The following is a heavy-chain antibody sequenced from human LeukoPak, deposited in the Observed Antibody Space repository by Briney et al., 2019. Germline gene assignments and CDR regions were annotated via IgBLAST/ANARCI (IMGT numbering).Heavy chain of an antibody. CDR2: ISGDGAST. J-gene: IGHJ3*01. CDR3: AKDSYVSGRPLHTFDV. D-gene: IGHD3-10*01. CDR1: GFTFSGYS. V-gene: IGHV3-23*01. Sequence: GGSLRLSCAASGFTFSGYSMNWVRQAPGKGLEWVSGISGDGASTHYAESVKGQFTISRDNSQNTLFLQMNSLRVEDTAIYYCAKDSYVSGRPLHTFDVWGQGTMVTVSS.